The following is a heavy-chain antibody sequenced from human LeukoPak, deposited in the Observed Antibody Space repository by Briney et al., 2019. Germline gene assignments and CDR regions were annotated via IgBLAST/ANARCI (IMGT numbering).Heavy chain of an antibody. J-gene: IGHJ4*02. Sequence: GESLKISCKGSGYSFTSYWIGWVRQMPGKGLEWMGIIYPGDSDTRYSPSFQGQVTISADKSISTAYLQWSGLKASDTAMYYCARPGYSSGYEFDYWGQGTLVTVSS. D-gene: IGHD6-19*01. CDR1: GYSFTSYW. CDR2: IYPGDSDT. V-gene: IGHV5-51*01. CDR3: ARPGYSSGYEFDY.